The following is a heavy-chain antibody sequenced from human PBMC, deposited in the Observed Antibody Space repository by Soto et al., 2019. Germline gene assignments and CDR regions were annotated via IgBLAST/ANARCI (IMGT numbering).Heavy chain of an antibody. CDR3: ARVITFGGVFGPGAFDI. J-gene: IGHJ3*02. Sequence: QVQLVQSGAEVKKPGASVKVSCKASGYTFTSYAMHWVRQAPGQRLEWMGWINAGNGNTKYSQKFQGRVTITRDTSASTAYMELSSLRSEDTAVYYCARVITFGGVFGPGAFDIWGQGTMVTVSS. CDR2: INAGNGNT. V-gene: IGHV1-3*01. CDR1: GYTFTSYA. D-gene: IGHD3-16*02.